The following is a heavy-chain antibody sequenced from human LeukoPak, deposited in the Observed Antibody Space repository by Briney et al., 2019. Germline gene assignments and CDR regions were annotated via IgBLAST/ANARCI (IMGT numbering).Heavy chain of an antibody. J-gene: IGHJ6*02. V-gene: IGHV3-7*05. CDR2: IKQDGSEK. CDR1: GFTFSSYW. CDR3: VMDMDV. Sequence: GGSRRLACAASGFTFSSYWMSWVRQAPGKGLEWVANIKQDGSEKYYVDYVKGRFTISRDNAKNSLYLQMNSLRAEDTAVYYCVMDMDVWGQGTTVTVSS.